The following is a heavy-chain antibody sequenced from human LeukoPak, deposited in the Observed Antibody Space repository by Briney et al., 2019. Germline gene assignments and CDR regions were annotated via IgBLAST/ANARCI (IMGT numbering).Heavy chain of an antibody. V-gene: IGHV3-7*01. CDR1: GFTFSGHW. Sequence: GGSLRLSCAASGFTFSGHWMSWVRQAPGKGLEWVANINQGGSDKYYVDSVKGRFTISRDNANNLLYLQMNSLRGEDTAVYYCTRDRSRAEDDWGQGTLVAVSS. J-gene: IGHJ4*02. D-gene: IGHD1-14*01. CDR2: INQGGSDK. CDR3: TRDRSRAEDD.